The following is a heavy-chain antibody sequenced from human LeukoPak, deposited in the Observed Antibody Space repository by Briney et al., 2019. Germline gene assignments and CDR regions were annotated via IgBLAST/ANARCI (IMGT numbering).Heavy chain of an antibody. D-gene: IGHD5-18*01. CDR3: ARDVAVEDTALGWFDP. V-gene: IGHV4-34*01. Sequence: PSETLSLTCTVSGGSLSGYYWSWIRQPPGKGLQWIGEINHSGSTNYNPSLKSRVTISVDTSKNQFSLKLSSVTAADTAVYYCARDVAVEDTALGWFDPWGQGTLVTVSS. J-gene: IGHJ5*02. CDR1: GGSLSGYY. CDR2: INHSGST.